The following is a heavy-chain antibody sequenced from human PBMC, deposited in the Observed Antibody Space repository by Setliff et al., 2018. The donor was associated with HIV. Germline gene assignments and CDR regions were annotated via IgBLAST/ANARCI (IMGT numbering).Heavy chain of an antibody. CDR3: VRDYMWAFDY. CDR2: ISVDGSGK. CDR1: GFTFSDSV. D-gene: IGHD1-26*01. J-gene: IGHJ4*02. V-gene: IGHV3-30*07. Sequence: GESLKISCTASGFTFSDSVMHWVRQPPGKGLEWVAAISVDGSGKFYADSVKGRFTISRDNSRNTLYLQMNNLRAEDTAVYYCVRDYMWAFDYWGQGTLVTVSS.